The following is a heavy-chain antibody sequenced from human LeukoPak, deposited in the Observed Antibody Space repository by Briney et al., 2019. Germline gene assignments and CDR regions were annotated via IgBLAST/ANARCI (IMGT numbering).Heavy chain of an antibody. CDR3: ARDPLDCSGGRCSDH. D-gene: IGHD2-15*01. CDR2: IIPIFGTA. CDR1: GGTFSSYA. J-gene: IGHJ4*02. V-gene: IGHV1-69*05. Sequence: GSSVKVSCKASGGTFSSYAISWVRQAPGQGLEWMGRIIPIFGTANYAQKFQGRVTITTDESTSTAYMELSSLRSEDTAVYYCARDPLDCSGGRCSDHWGQGTLVTVSS.